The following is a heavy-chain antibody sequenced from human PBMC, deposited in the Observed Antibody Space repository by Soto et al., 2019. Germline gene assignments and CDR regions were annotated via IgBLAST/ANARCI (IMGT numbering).Heavy chain of an antibody. V-gene: IGHV4-4*02. CDR2: IYHSGST. J-gene: IGHJ6*02. Sequence: QVQLQESGPGLVKPSGTLSLTCAVSGGSISSSNWWSWVRQPPGKGLEWIVEIYHSGSTNYNPSLKSRVTISVDKSKNQFTLTLSSVTAADTAVYYCARARGSPLRRITMFGADLLYDGMDVSGQGTTVTVSS. D-gene: IGHD3-3*01. CDR3: ARARGSPLRRITMFGADLLYDGMDV. CDR1: GGSISSSNW.